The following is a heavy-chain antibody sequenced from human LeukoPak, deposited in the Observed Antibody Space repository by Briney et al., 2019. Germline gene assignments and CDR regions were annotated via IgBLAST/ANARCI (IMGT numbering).Heavy chain of an antibody. Sequence: GESLKISCKGSGYSFTSYWIGWVRQMPGKGLEWMGIIYPGDSDTRYSPPFQGQVTISADKSISTAYLQWSSLKASDTAMYYCARHSDYYGSGLGFDYWGQGTLVTVSS. CDR2: IYPGDSDT. V-gene: IGHV5-51*01. J-gene: IGHJ4*02. CDR3: ARHSDYYGSGLGFDY. D-gene: IGHD3-10*01. CDR1: GYSFTSYW.